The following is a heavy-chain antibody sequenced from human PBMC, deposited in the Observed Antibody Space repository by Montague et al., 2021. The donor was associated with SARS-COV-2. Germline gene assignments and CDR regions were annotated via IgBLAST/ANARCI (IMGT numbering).Heavy chain of an antibody. V-gene: IGHV4-39*02. CDR1: GGSISSPDYY. CDR3: ARLLPSYCATKKCYPYSFDG. Sequence: SETLSLTCTVSGGSISSPDYYWGWIRQSPGKGLEWIGSLSYTGRTYYNPSLRGRVSFSMDTYKNHFSLSLGSVTVADTAVYFCARLLPSYCATKKCYPYSFDGWGQGALVTVSS. D-gene: IGHD2-8*01. CDR2: LSYTGRT. J-gene: IGHJ4*02.